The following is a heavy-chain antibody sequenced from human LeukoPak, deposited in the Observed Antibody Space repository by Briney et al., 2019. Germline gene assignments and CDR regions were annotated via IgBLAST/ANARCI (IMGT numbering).Heavy chain of an antibody. CDR1: GGSFSGHF. V-gene: IGHV4-34*01. CDR2: INHKGNT. D-gene: IGHD3-22*01. CDR3: ARGQYDISGYYSIFDY. Sequence: SETLSLTCAVYGGSFSGHFWSWISQPPGKGLEWIGGINHKGNTNYNPSLKSRVTISVDRSKSQFSLKLSSVTAADTAAYYCARGQYDISGYYSIFDYWGQGILVTVSS. J-gene: IGHJ4*02.